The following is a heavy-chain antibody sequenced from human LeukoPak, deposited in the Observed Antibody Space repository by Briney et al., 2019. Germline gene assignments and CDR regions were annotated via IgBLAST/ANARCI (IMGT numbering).Heavy chain of an antibody. D-gene: IGHD6-19*01. V-gene: IGHV1-46*01. J-gene: IGHJ6*02. CDR3: ASDSSGWFDYYYGMDV. CDR2: INPSGGST. Sequence: ASVKVSCKASGYTFTSYYMHWVRQAPGQVLEWMGIINPSGGSTSYAQKFQGRVTMTRDTSTSTVYMELSSLRSEDTAVYYCASDSSGWFDYYYGMDVWGQGTTVTVSS. CDR1: GYTFTSYY.